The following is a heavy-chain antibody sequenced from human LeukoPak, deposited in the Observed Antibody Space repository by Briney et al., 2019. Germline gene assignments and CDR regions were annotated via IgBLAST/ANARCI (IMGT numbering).Heavy chain of an antibody. CDR3: FGIF. D-gene: IGHD1-14*01. J-gene: IGHJ4*02. Sequence: PGGSLRLSXAASGFTLSSYWMNWVRQAPGKGLEWVANIKPDGSEKYYVDSVKSRFTISRDNAKNSLYLQMNSLRAEDTAVYYCFGIFWGQGTLVTVSS. V-gene: IGHV3-7*01. CDR1: GFTLSSYW. CDR2: IKPDGSEK.